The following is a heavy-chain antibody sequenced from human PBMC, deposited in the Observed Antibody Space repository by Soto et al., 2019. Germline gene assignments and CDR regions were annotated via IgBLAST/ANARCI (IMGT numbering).Heavy chain of an antibody. CDR2: IYYSGST. J-gene: IGHJ5*02. D-gene: IGHD3-3*01. V-gene: IGHV4-59*01. Sequence: SETLSLTCTVSGGSISSYYWSWIRQPPGKGLEWIGYIYYSGSTNYNPSLKSRVTISVDTSKNQFSLKLSSVTAADTAVYYCARAHYDFWSGYNNWFDPWGQGTLVTVSS. CDR3: ARAHYDFWSGYNNWFDP. CDR1: GGSISSYY.